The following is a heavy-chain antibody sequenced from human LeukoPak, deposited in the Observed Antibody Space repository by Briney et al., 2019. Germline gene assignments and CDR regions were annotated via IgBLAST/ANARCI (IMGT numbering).Heavy chain of an antibody. J-gene: IGHJ3*02. D-gene: IGHD4-17*01. CDR2: IYYSVST. CDR3: ARVVGFYGDYGGDAFDI. Sequence: SETLSLTCTVSGGSISSSSYYWGWIRQPPGKGLEWIGSIYYSVSTYYNPSLKSRVTISVDTSKNQFSLKLSSVTAADTAVYYCARVVGFYGDYGGDAFDIWGQGTMVTVSS. V-gene: IGHV4-39*07. CDR1: GGSISSSSYY.